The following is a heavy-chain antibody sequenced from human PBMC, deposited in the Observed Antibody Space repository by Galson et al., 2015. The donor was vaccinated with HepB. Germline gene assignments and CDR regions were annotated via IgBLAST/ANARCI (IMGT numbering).Heavy chain of an antibody. CDR2: INVGIGNT. J-gene: IGHJ5*02. D-gene: IGHD3-22*01. Sequence: SVKVSCKASGYTFTRYPIHWVRQAPGQRLEWMGWINVGIGNTKYSQKFQGRVTITRDTSASAAYMEVSSLRSEDTAVYYCARDDSWFDPWGQGTLVTVSS. V-gene: IGHV1-3*01. CDR3: ARDDSWFDP. CDR1: GYTFTRYP.